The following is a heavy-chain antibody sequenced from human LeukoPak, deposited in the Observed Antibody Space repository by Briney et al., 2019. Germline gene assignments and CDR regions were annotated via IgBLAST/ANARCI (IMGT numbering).Heavy chain of an antibody. CDR3: AKDWIQFNRVFDCFDS. Sequence: GGSLRLSCATSGFPFETNAMSWVRQAPGKGLEWVATIGNTETFYADSVTGRFTISRDNSKNTVNLQMNRLKVEDTAIYYCAKDWIQFNRVFDCFDSWGQGTLVTVSS. CDR2: IGNTET. V-gene: IGHV3-23*01. CDR1: GFPFETNA. J-gene: IGHJ4*02. D-gene: IGHD5-18*01.